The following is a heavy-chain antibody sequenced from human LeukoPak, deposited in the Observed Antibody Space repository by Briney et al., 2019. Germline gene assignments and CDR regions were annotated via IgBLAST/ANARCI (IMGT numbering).Heavy chain of an antibody. J-gene: IGHJ4*02. CDR1: GFTFSNAW. Sequence: PGGSLRLSCAASGFTFSNAWMSWVRQAPGKGLEWVAVISYDGSNKYYVDSVKGRFTISRDNSKNTLYLQMNSLRAEDTAVYYCAKDRRSSGWYGVPEYWGQGTLVTVSS. V-gene: IGHV3-30*18. CDR3: AKDRRSSGWYGVPEY. CDR2: ISYDGSNK. D-gene: IGHD6-19*01.